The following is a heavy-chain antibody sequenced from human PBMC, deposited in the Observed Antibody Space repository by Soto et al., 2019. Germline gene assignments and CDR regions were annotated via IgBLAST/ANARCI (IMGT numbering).Heavy chain of an antibody. D-gene: IGHD6-13*01. Sequence: SETLSLTCAVYGGSFSGYYWSWIRQPPGKGLEWIGEINHSGSTNYNPSLKSRVTISVDTSKNQFSLKLSSVTAADTAVYYCARVRAAAGTWWFDPWGQGTLVTVSS. CDR3: ARVRAAAGTWWFDP. CDR2: INHSGST. J-gene: IGHJ5*02. V-gene: IGHV4-34*01. CDR1: GGSFSGYY.